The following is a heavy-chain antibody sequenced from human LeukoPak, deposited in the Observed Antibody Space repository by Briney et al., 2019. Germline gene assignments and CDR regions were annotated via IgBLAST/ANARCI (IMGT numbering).Heavy chain of an antibody. CDR1: GSSFPIYW. J-gene: IGHJ4*02. Sequence: RGESLQISCQASGSSFPIYWIAWVRQLPGKGLEWMGIIYPGDSDTKYSPSFQGQITISADKSMRTAYLQWSSLKASDTAMYYCARRSTYGSGTNYLFDYWGQGTLVTVSS. D-gene: IGHD3-10*01. CDR2: IYPGDSDT. CDR3: ARRSTYGSGTNYLFDY. V-gene: IGHV5-51*01.